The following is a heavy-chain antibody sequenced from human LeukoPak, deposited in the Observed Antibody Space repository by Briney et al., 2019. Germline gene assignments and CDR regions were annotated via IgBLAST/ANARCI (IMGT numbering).Heavy chain of an antibody. D-gene: IGHD6-13*01. V-gene: IGHV4-4*07. CDR3: AREYSSSWLYYYYYYYMDV. CDR1: GGSISSYY. CDR2: IYTSGST. J-gene: IGHJ6*03. Sequence: SETLSLTCTVSGGSISSYYWSWIRQPAGKGLEWIGRIYTSGSTNYNPSLKSRVTMSVDTSKNQFSLKLRSVTAADTAVYYCAREYSSSWLYYYYYYYMDVWGEGTTVTISS.